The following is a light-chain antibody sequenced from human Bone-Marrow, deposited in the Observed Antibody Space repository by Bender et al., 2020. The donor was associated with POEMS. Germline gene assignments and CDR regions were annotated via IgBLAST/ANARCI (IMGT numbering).Light chain of an antibody. J-gene: IGLJ1*01. CDR1: SSDVGSYGL. Sequence: QSALTQPRSVSGSPGQSITVSCTGGSSDVGSYGLVSWYQQYPNKDPKLMTYEGSKRHSGVSNRLSCSKSGNTASLTISALQAEDEADYYCCSYAGFRTFVVRTGTKVTVL. CDR2: EGS. CDR3: CSYAGFRTFV. V-gene: IGLV2-23*01.